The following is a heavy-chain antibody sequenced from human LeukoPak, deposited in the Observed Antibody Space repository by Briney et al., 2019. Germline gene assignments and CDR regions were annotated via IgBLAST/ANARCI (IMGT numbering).Heavy chain of an antibody. Sequence: ASVKVSCKASGYTFTGYYMHWVRQAPGQGLEWMGWINPNSGGTNYAQKFQGRVTMTRDTSISTAYMELSRLRSDDTAVYYCAREVYSGSYLLDRAGDYWGQGTLVTVSS. CDR1: GYTFTGYY. D-gene: IGHD1-26*01. CDR2: INPNSGGT. V-gene: IGHV1-2*02. J-gene: IGHJ4*02. CDR3: AREVYSGSYLLDRAGDY.